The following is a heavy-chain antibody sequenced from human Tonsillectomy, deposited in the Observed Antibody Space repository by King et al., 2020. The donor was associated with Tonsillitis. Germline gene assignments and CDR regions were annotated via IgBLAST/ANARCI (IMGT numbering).Heavy chain of an antibody. CDR2: VNDSGST. Sequence: VQLQQWGAGLLKPSETLSLTCAVYGGSLSDHYWSWIRQTPGKGLEWIGEVNDSGSTKYNPSLKSRVTISVDTSKNQFSLKLTFVTAADTAVYYCARGGDDAFDIWGQGTMVTVSS. D-gene: IGHD3-16*01. CDR1: GGSLSDHY. V-gene: IGHV4-34*01. J-gene: IGHJ3*02. CDR3: ARGGDDAFDI.